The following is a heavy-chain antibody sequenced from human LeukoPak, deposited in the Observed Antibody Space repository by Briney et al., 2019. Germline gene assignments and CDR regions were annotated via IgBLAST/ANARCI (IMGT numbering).Heavy chain of an antibody. J-gene: IGHJ4*02. Sequence: PSETLSLTCTVSGGSISSSSYYWGWIRQPPGKGLEWIGSIYYSGSTYYNPSLKSRVTISVDTSKNQFSLKLSSVTAADTAVYYCARHAKRTPVDYWGQGTLVTVSS. V-gene: IGHV4-39*01. CDR1: GGSISSSSYY. D-gene: IGHD2-15*01. CDR2: IYYSGST. CDR3: ARHAKRTPVDY.